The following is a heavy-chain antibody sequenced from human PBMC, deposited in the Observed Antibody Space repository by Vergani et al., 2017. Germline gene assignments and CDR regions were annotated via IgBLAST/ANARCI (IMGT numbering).Heavy chain of an antibody. V-gene: IGHV1-69*01. Sequence: QVQLVQSGAEVKKPGSSVKVSCKASGGPFSTYALIWVRQAPGQGLEWMGGIIPIFGTANYAQKFQCSVTITADESTSTAYMELSSLRSEETAVYYCARESPTMIRGGNDAFDIWGQGTMVTVSS. J-gene: IGHJ3*02. CDR3: ARESPTMIRGGNDAFDI. D-gene: IGHD3-10*01. CDR1: GGPFSTYA. CDR2: IIPIFGTA.